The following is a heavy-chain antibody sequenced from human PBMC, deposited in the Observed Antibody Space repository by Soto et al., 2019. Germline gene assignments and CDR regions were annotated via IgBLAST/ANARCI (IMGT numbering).Heavy chain of an antibody. CDR1: GFTFSSYA. CDR2: VSGSGGST. J-gene: IGHJ4*02. V-gene: IGHV3-23*01. Sequence: EVQLLESGGDLVQSGGSLRLSCVASGFTFSSYAMSWVRQAAGKGLEWVSAVSGSGGSTFYADSVKGRFTISRDNSENMVYLQMNSLRAEDTAVYYCATTYGYCGSTCCYGFGGKTYDYWGQGTLVTVSS. D-gene: IGHD2-2*01. CDR3: ATTYGYCGSTCCYGFGGKTYDY.